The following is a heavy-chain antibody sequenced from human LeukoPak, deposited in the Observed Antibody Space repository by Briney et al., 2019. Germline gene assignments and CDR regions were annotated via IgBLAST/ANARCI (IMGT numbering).Heavy chain of an antibody. J-gene: IGHJ3*02. V-gene: IGHV3-23*01. CDR1: GFTFSSYA. Sequence: GGSLRLSCAASGFTFSSYAMSWVRQAPGKGLEWVSAISGSGGSTYHADSVKGRFTISRDNSKNTLYLQMNSLRAEDTAVYYCAKVYSSSWYPDAFDTWGQGTMVTVSS. CDR2: ISGSGGST. D-gene: IGHD6-13*01. CDR3: AKVYSSSWYPDAFDT.